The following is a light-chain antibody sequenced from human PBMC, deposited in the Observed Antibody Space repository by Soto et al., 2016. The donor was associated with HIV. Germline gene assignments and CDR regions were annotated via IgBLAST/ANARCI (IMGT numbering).Light chain of an antibody. Sequence: DIQMTQFPSTLSASIGDRVTITCRASQSVSVWLAWYQQKPGKAPNLLIFKTSSLETGVPSRFSGSGSGSGTEFTLTLSSLQPDDIGTYYCQQYNSVPWTFGQGTKVEI. CDR2: KTS. J-gene: IGKJ1*01. CDR1: QSVSVW. V-gene: IGKV1-5*03. CDR3: QQYNSVPWT.